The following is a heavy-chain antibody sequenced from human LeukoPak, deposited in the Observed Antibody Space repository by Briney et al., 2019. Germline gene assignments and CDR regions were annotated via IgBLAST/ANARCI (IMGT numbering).Heavy chain of an antibody. D-gene: IGHD3-22*01. V-gene: IGHV3-9*01. CDR1: GFTFDDYA. CDR3: AKETPLNYYDSSGPIDY. CDR2: ISWNSGSI. J-gene: IGHJ4*02. Sequence: GRSLRLSCAASGFTFDDYAMHWVRQAPGKGLERVSGISWNSGSIGYADSVKGRFTITRDNAKNSLYLQMNSLRAEDTALYYCAKETPLNYYDSSGPIDYWGQGTLVTVSS.